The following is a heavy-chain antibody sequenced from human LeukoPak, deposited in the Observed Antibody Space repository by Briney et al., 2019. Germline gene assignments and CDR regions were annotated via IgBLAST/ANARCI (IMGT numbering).Heavy chain of an antibody. D-gene: IGHD4-17*01. J-gene: IGHJ4*02. CDR1: GGTFSSYA. V-gene: IGHV1-69*06. CDR3: ARGGDYGDYSYY. CDR2: IIPIFGTA. Sequence: ASVKVSCKASGGTFSSYAISWVRQAPGKGLEWMGGIIPIFGTANYAQKFQGRVTITADKSTSTAYMELSSLRSEDTAVYYCARGGDYGDYSYYWGQGTLVTVSS.